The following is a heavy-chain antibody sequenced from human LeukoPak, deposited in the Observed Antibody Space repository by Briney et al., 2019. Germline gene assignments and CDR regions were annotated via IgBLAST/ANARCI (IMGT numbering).Heavy chain of an antibody. CDR3: ARVVGAQGAFDI. V-gene: IGHV1-2*02. CDR2: INPNSGGT. D-gene: IGHD1-26*01. CDR1: GYTFTGYY. J-gene: IGHJ3*02. Sequence: ASVKVSCKASGYTFTGYYMHWVRQAPGQGLEWMGWINPNSGGTNYAQKFRGRVTMTRDTSISTAYMELSRLRSDDTAVYYCARVVGAQGAFDIWGQGTMVTVSS.